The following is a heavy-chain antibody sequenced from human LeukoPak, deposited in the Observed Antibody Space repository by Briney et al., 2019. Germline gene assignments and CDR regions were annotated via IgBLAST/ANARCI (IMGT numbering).Heavy chain of an antibody. V-gene: IGHV3-48*01. CDR1: GFTFSSYS. CDR3: ARDTHYYGSGSPAFDI. Sequence: GGSLKLSCEASGFTFSSYSMSWARQAPGKGLEWVSYISFSSATIHYADSVKGRFTVSRDNAKNSLYLQMNSLRAEDTALYFCARDTHYYGSGSPAFDIWGQGTMVTVSS. J-gene: IGHJ3*02. CDR2: ISFSSATI. D-gene: IGHD3-10*01.